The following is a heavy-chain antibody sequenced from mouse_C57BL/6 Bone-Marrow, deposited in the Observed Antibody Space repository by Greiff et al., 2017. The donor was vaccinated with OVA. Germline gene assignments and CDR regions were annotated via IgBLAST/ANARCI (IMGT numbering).Heavy chain of an antibody. J-gene: IGHJ1*03. CDR2: INSDGGST. CDR3: ARRGDGYSNWYFDV. D-gene: IGHD2-3*01. V-gene: IGHV5-2*03. CDR1: EYEFPSHD. Sequence: EVKLVESGGGLVQPGESLKLSCESNEYEFPSHDMSCVRKPPEKRLELVAAINSDGGSTSYPDTMERRFIISRDNTKKTLYLQRSSLRSNDTALDYCARRGDGYSNWYFDVWGTGTTVTVSS.